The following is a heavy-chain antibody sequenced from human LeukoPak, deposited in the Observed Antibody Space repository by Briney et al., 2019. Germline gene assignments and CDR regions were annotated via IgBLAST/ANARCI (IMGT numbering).Heavy chain of an antibody. Sequence: PSETLSLTCTVSGYSISSGYYWGWIRQPPGKGLEWIGSIYHSGSTYYNPSLKSRVTISVDTSKNQFSLKLSSVTAADTAVYYCARDDSSGYLPFVYWGQGTLVTVSS. CDR1: GYSISSGYY. CDR3: ARDDSSGYLPFVY. CDR2: IYHSGST. D-gene: IGHD3-22*01. V-gene: IGHV4-38-2*02. J-gene: IGHJ4*02.